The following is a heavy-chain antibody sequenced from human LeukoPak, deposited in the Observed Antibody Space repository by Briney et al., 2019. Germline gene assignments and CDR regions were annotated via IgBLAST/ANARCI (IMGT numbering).Heavy chain of an antibody. CDR3: ARDLSSGWYEDYYFDY. Sequence: GGSLRLSCSASGFTFSSYAMHWVRQAPGKGLEWVAVISYDGSNKYYADSVKGRFTISRDNSKNTLYLQMNSLRAEDTAVYYCARDLSSGWYEDYYFDYWGQGTLVTVSS. CDR1: GFTFSSYA. CDR2: ISYDGSNK. V-gene: IGHV3-30-3*01. J-gene: IGHJ4*02. D-gene: IGHD6-19*01.